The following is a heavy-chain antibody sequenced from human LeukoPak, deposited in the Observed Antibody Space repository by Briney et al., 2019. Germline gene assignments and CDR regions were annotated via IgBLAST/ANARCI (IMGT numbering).Heavy chain of an antibody. Sequence: SQTLSLTCTVSGGSISSGDYYWSWIRQPPGKGLEWIGYIYYSGSTYYNPSLKSRVTISVDTSKNQFSLKLSSVTAPDTAVYYCARAHLRITIFGVGKAPFDPWGQGTLVTVSS. CDR1: GGSISSGDYY. CDR3: ARAHLRITIFGVGKAPFDP. V-gene: IGHV4-30-4*08. D-gene: IGHD3-3*01. J-gene: IGHJ5*02. CDR2: IYYSGST.